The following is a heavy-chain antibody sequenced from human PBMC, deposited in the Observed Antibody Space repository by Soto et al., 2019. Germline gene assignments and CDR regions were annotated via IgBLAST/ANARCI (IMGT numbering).Heavy chain of an antibody. J-gene: IGHJ4*02. V-gene: IGHV3-33*06. CDR3: TNWRGRLNFDY. CDR1: GFRFSDYG. D-gene: IGHD3-10*01. Sequence: PGGSLRLSCAASGFRFSDYGMHWVRQAPGKGLEWVAAIFSDGNTKQYADSVKGRFSVSRDNSENTLYLQMTSLRVDDTAVYYCTNWRGRLNFDYWGQGALVTVSS. CDR2: IFSDGNTK.